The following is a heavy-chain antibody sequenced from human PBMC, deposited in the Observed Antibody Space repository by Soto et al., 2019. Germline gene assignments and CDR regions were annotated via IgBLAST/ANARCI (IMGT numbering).Heavy chain of an antibody. Sequence: GGSLRLSCAASGFTFSSYSMNWVRQAPGKGLEWVSSISSSSSYIYYADSVKGRFTISRDNAKNSLYLQMNSLRAEDTAVYYCARDMVEYSSSSEFDPWGQGTLATVSS. CDR3: ARDMVEYSSSSEFDP. D-gene: IGHD6-6*01. CDR1: GFTFSSYS. J-gene: IGHJ5*02. V-gene: IGHV3-21*01. CDR2: ISSSSSYI.